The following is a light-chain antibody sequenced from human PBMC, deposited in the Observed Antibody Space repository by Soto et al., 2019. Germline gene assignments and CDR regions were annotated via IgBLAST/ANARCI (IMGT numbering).Light chain of an antibody. CDR2: GAS. J-gene: IGKJ1*01. CDR1: QSVSSN. Sequence: EIVMTQSPATLSVSPGERATLSCRASQSVSSNLAWYQQKPGQAPRLLIYGASTRATGIPARFSGSGSGTEFTLTISSLQSEDFAVYYCQQYDNALWTFGQGTKVEI. CDR3: QQYDNALWT. V-gene: IGKV3-15*01.